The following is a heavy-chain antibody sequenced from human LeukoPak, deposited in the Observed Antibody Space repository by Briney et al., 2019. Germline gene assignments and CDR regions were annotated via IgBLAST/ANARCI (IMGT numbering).Heavy chain of an antibody. V-gene: IGHV1-69*13. CDR1: GGTFSSYA. Sequence: GASVKVSCKASGGTFSSYAISWVRQAPGQGLEWMGGIIPIFGTANYAQKFQGRVTITADESTSTAYMELSSLRSEDTAVYYCARGSDDSSGYYSAYYYYYMDVWGKGTTVTVSS. CDR3: ARGSDDSSGYYSAYYYYYMDV. D-gene: IGHD3-22*01. J-gene: IGHJ6*03. CDR2: IIPIFGTA.